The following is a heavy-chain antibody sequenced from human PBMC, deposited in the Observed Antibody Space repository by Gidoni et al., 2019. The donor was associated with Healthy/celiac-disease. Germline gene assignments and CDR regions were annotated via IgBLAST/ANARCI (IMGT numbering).Heavy chain of an antibody. J-gene: IGHJ4*02. CDR2: IYTSGSN. D-gene: IGHD3-16*02. CDR3: ARAPYDYVWGSYRFDY. Sequence: QVLLQDSASGLVKPSDTLSLHCTVSGSPISRSYWRWIRQPAGKGLEWSGSIYTSGSNNYNPSLKRRVAMSVDTYKNQFSLKLSSVTAADTAVYYCARAPYDYVWGSYRFDYWGQGTLVTVSS. V-gene: IGHV4-4*07. CDR1: GSPISRSY.